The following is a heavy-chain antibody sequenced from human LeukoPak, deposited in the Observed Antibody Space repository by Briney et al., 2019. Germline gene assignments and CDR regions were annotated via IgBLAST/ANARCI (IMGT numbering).Heavy chain of an antibody. Sequence: GGSLRLSCAASGFTFSTYSMIWVRQAPGKGLEWVSPISSGSSYISYADSVKGRFTISRDNAKNSLHLQMNSLRAEDTAVYYCARAGRGYCSSTSCYLDYWGQGTLVTVSS. J-gene: IGHJ4*02. CDR2: ISSGSSYI. CDR3: ARAGRGYCSSTSCYLDY. V-gene: IGHV3-21*01. D-gene: IGHD2-2*01. CDR1: GFTFSTYS.